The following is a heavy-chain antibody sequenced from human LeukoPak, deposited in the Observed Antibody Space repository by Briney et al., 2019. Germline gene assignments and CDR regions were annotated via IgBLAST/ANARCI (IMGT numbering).Heavy chain of an antibody. CDR3: ASSPGELLAYYYYMDV. CDR1: GFTFSSYW. Sequence: PGGSLRLSCAASGFTFSSYWMHWVRQAPGKGLVWVSRINSDGSSTSYADSVKGRFTISRDNAKNTLYLQMNSLRAEDTAVYYCASSPGELLAYYYYMDVWGKGTTVTVSS. CDR2: INSDGSST. J-gene: IGHJ6*03. D-gene: IGHD1-26*01. V-gene: IGHV3-74*01.